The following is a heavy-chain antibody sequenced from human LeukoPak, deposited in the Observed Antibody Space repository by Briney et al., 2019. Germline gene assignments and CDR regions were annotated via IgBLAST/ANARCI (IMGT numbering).Heavy chain of an antibody. D-gene: IGHD2-2*01. V-gene: IGHV4-39*01. CDR2: IYYSGNT. Sequence: PSETLSLTCTVSGGSISSSSYYWGWIRQPPGKGLEWIGSIYYSGNTYYNPFLKSRVTISVDTSKNQFSLKLSSVSAADTAVYYCARYYCSSTSCYHGYWGQGTLVTVSS. J-gene: IGHJ4*02. CDR3: ARYYCSSTSCYHGY. CDR1: GGSISSSSYY.